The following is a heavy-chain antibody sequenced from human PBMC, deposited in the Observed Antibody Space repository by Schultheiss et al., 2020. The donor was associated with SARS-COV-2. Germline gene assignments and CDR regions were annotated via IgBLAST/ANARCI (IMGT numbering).Heavy chain of an antibody. V-gene: IGHV1-69*01. CDR1: GGTFSSYA. Sequence: KISCKASGGTFSSYAISWVRQAPGQGLEWMGGIIPIFGTANYALKFQGRVTITADESTSTAYVELSSLRSEDTAVYYCARGTVADDAFDIWGQGTMVTVSS. CDR3: ARGTVADDAFDI. D-gene: IGHD6-19*01. J-gene: IGHJ3*02. CDR2: IIPIFGTA.